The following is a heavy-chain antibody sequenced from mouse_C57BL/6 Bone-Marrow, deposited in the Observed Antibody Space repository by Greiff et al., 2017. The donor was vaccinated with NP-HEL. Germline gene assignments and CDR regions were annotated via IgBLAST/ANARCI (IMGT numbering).Heavy chain of an antibody. CDR2: INPNNGGT. CDR1: GYTFTDYN. J-gene: IGHJ4*01. D-gene: IGHD2-5*01. Sequence: EVQLQQSGPELVKPGASVKIPCKASGYTFTDYNMDWVKQSHGKSLEWIGDINPNNGGTIYNQKFKGKATLTVDKSSSTAYMELRSLTSEDTAVYYCARGTFYYSKTDYAMDYWGQGTSVTVSS. CDR3: ARGTFYYSKTDYAMDY. V-gene: IGHV1-18*01.